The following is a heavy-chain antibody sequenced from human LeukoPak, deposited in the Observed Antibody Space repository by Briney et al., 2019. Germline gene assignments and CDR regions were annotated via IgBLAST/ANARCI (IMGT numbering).Heavy chain of an antibody. D-gene: IGHD6-13*01. CDR3: ASGLNSRSTSC. Sequence: GASVKVSCKASGYDFTGHFVHWVRQAPGQGLEWMGRVSPDSGGTNYAQKFQGRVTMTTDTTISTAYMELSRLRSDDTAVYYCASGLNSRSTSCWGQGTRVTVSS. J-gene: IGHJ4*02. CDR1: GYDFTGHF. V-gene: IGHV1-2*02. CDR2: VSPDSGGT.